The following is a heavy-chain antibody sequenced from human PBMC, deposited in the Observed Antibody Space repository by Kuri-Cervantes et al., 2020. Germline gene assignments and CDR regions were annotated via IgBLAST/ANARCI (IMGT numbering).Heavy chain of an antibody. J-gene: IGHJ4*02. V-gene: IGHV3-30*04. Sequence: GESLKISCAASGFTFSSYAMHWVRQAPGKGLEWVALISNDGGNKYYADSVKGRFTISRDNSKNTLYLQMNSLRAEDTAVYYCAKGIGYYYGSGSYYKRSDANFGFDYWGQGTLVTVSS. CDR2: ISNDGGNK. CDR3: AKGIGYYYGSGSYYKRSDANFGFDY. D-gene: IGHD3-10*01. CDR1: GFTFSSYA.